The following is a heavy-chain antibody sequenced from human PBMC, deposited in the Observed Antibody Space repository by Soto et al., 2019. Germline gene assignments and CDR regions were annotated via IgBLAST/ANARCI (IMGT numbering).Heavy chain of an antibody. D-gene: IGHD3-22*01. V-gene: IGHV3-11*01. CDR1: GFTFSDYY. Sequence: QVHLVESGGGLVKSGGSLRIICEASGFTFSDYYMSWVRQAPGKGLEWVAFISSSGNIIYYADSVKGRFTISRDNAKNSVYLQMNSLRVDDTALYFSAKMSSENYYDPLFSWGLGTLVTVSS. CDR2: ISSSGNII. CDR3: AKMSSENYYDPLFS. J-gene: IGHJ5*02.